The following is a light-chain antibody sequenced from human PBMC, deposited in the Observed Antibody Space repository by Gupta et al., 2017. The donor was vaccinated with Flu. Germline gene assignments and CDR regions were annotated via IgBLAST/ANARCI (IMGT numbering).Light chain of an antibody. CDR3: QQGDSVHWT. CDR1: QSMASY. V-gene: IGKV1-39*01. J-gene: IGKJ1*01. Sequence: PSSLSASEGGRVIITCRASQSMASYFNWYQQKPGKAPKVLIYVASSLQNGVPSRVSGRGAGTDFTRTINSLQAEDVAAYYCQQGDSVHWTFGQGTKVEV. CDR2: VAS.